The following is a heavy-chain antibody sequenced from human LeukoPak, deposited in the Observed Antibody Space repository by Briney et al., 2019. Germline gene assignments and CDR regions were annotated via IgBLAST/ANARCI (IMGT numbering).Heavy chain of an antibody. CDR2: TYYRSKWYN. CDR3: ARDTPEYSSGWYYFDY. D-gene: IGHD6-19*01. Sequence: SQTLSLTCAISGDSVSSNSAAWSWIRQSPSRGLEWPGRTYYRSKWYNDYAVSVKSRTTFNADTSKNQFSLQLNSVTPEDTAMYYCARDTPEYSSGWYYFDYWGQGTLVTVSS. V-gene: IGHV6-1*01. CDR1: GDSVSSNSAA. J-gene: IGHJ4*02.